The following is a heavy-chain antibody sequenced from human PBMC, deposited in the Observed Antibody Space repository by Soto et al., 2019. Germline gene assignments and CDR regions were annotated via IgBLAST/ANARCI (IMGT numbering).Heavy chain of an antibody. D-gene: IGHD6-6*01. CDR2: IYYSGST. V-gene: IGHV4-59*08. Sequence: PSETLSLTCTVSGGSISSYYWSWIRQPPGKGLEWIGYIYYSGSTNYNPPLKSRVTISVDTSKNQFSLKLSSVTAADTAVYYCARRSSSSSVDYWGQGTLVTVSS. CDR1: GGSISSYY. J-gene: IGHJ4*02. CDR3: ARRSSSSSVDY.